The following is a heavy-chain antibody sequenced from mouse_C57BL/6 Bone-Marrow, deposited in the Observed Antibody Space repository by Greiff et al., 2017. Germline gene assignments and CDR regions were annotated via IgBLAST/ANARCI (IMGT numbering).Heavy chain of an antibody. Sequence: DVMLVESGGGLVKPGGSLKLSCAASGFTFSSYTMSWVRQTPEKRLEWVATISGGGGNTYYPDSVKGRFTISRDNAKNTLYLQMSSLRSEDTALYYRARHSAYYSNYGFAYWGQGTLVTVSA. CDR3: ARHSAYYSNYGFAY. CDR2: ISGGGGNT. D-gene: IGHD2-5*01. V-gene: IGHV5-9*01. J-gene: IGHJ3*01. CDR1: GFTFSSYT.